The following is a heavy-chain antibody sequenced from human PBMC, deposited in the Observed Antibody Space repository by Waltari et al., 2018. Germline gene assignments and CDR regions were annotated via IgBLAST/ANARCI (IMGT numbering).Heavy chain of an antibody. V-gene: IGHV3-49*03. CDR3: TRGRDEGGY. Sequence: EVQLVESGGGLVQPGRSLRLSCTASGFTFGAYAMSWFRQAPGKGLERVGFIRSKAYGGTTEYAPSVKGRFTISGDDSKSIAYLQMNSLTTEDTAVYYCTRGRDEGGYWGQGTLVTVSS. CDR2: IRSKAYGGTT. D-gene: IGHD3-16*01. CDR1: GFTFGAYA. J-gene: IGHJ4*02.